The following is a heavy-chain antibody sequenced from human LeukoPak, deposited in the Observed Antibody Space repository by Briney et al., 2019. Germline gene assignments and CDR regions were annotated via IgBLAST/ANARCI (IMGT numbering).Heavy chain of an antibody. CDR1: GFTFSSYA. CDR2: ISGSGGST. D-gene: IGHD1-14*01. Sequence: PGGSLRLSCAASGFTFSSYAMSWVRQAPGRGLEWVSAISGSGGSTYYADSVKGRFTISRDNSKNTLYLQMNSLRAEDTAVYYCATDNNVNPNWFDPWGQGTLVTVSS. J-gene: IGHJ5*02. CDR3: ATDNNVNPNWFDP. V-gene: IGHV3-23*01.